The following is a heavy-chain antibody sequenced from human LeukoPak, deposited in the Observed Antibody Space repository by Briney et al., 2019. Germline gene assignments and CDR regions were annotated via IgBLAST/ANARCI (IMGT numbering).Heavy chain of an antibody. CDR1: VYTFIDYY. Sequence: ASVKVSCKASVYTFIDYYIHGVRQAPVQGLEWVGWINPNRGGTHHAQSFQGRVTMTRDTSISPLYLELSRLRSDDTALYYCARERRVYSYGSFIGDYWGQGTLVTVSS. V-gene: IGHV1-2*02. CDR3: ARERRVYSYGSFIGDY. CDR2: INPNRGGT. D-gene: IGHD5-18*01. J-gene: IGHJ4*02.